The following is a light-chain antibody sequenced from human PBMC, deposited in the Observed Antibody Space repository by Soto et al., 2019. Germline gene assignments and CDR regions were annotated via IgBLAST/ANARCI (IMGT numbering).Light chain of an antibody. CDR1: QSVLYSSNNKNY. V-gene: IGKV4-1*01. CDR3: QQYYSTPRT. CDR2: WAS. J-gene: IGKJ1*01. Sequence: DIVMTQSPDSVTASLGERATINCKSSQSVLYSSNNKNYMAWYQQTPGQPPNLLIYWASTRESGVPDRFSGSGSGTNFTLTISSPLAEDVAVDFYQQYYSTPRTFGQGTRVEIK.